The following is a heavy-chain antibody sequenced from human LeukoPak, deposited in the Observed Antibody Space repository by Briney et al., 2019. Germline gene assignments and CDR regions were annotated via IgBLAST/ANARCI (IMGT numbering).Heavy chain of an antibody. CDR2: ISVYNGNT. D-gene: IGHD3-22*01. Sequence: APVKVSCKASGYTFTNYGISWLRQAPGQGLEWMAWISVYNGNTNYAQKLQGRVTMTTDTSTSTAYMELRSLRSDDTAVYYCARAQYYYDSSDDDAFDIWGQGTMVTVSS. CDR3: ARAQYYYDSSDDDAFDI. V-gene: IGHV1-18*01. J-gene: IGHJ3*02. CDR1: GYTFTNYG.